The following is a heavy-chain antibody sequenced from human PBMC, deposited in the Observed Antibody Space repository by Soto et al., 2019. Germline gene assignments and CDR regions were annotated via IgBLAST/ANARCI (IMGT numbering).Heavy chain of an antibody. D-gene: IGHD3-22*01. CDR3: ARHLNTYYYDSSVLWPVLGEGGAFDI. J-gene: IGHJ3*02. V-gene: IGHV4-59*08. CDR2: IYYSGST. CDR1: GGSISSYY. Sequence: SETLSPTCTVSGGSISSYYWSWIPPPPGKGLGWIGYIYYSGSTNYNPSLKSRVTISVDTSKNQFSLKLSSVTAADTAVYYCARHLNTYYYDSSVLWPVLGEGGAFDIWGQGTMVTVSS.